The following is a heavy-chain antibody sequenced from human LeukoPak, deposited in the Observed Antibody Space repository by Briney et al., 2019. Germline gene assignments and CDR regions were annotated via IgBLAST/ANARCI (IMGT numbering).Heavy chain of an antibody. Sequence: GGSLRLSCAASAFTFSSYSMHWVRQAPGKGLEWVSSITSSSSYIYYADSVKGRFTISRDNAKNSLYLQMNSLRAEDTAVYYCARECSSSSYYYGIDVWGQGTTVTVS. D-gene: IGHD6-6*01. J-gene: IGHJ6*02. CDR3: ARECSSSSYYYGIDV. CDR1: AFTFSSYS. V-gene: IGHV3-21*01. CDR2: ITSSSSYI.